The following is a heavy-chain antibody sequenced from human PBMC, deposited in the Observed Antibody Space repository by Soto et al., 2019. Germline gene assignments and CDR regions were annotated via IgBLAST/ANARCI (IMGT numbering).Heavy chain of an antibody. Sequence: SETLSHTCAVSGYSISSGYYWGWIRQPPGKGLEWIGSIYHSGSTYYNPSLKSRVTISVDTSKNQFSLKLSSVTAADTAVYYCARAGIVVVPAALRDMSAFDIWGQGTMVTVSS. CDR1: GYSISSGYY. J-gene: IGHJ3*02. CDR3: ARAGIVVVPAALRDMSAFDI. D-gene: IGHD2-2*01. V-gene: IGHV4-38-2*01. CDR2: IYHSGST.